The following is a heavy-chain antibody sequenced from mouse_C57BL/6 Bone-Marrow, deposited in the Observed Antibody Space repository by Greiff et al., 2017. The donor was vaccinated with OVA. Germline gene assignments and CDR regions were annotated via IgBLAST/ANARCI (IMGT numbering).Heavy chain of an antibody. Sequence: QVQLQQPGAELVKPGASVKLSCKASGYTFTSYWMQWVKQRPGQGLEWIGEIDPSDGYTNYNQKFKGKATLTVDTSSSTAYMQLSSLTSEDSAVYYCARGGIYYDYDALFAYWGQGTLVTVSA. CDR1: GYTFTSYW. CDR3: ARGGIYYDYDALFAY. V-gene: IGHV1-50*01. D-gene: IGHD2-4*01. CDR2: IDPSDGYT. J-gene: IGHJ3*01.